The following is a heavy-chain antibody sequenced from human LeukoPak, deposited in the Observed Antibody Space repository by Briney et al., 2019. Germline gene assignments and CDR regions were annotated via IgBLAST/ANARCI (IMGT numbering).Heavy chain of an antibody. J-gene: IGHJ4*02. CDR1: GFTFDDYA. Sequence: GRSLRLSCAASGFTFDDYAMHWVRQAPGKGLEWVSGISWNGGSIGYADSVKGRFTISRDNAKNSLYLQMNSLRAEDTALYYCAKVVLKYYYDSSPFDYWGQGTLVTVSS. V-gene: IGHV3-9*01. D-gene: IGHD3-22*01. CDR2: ISWNGGSI. CDR3: AKVVLKYYYDSSPFDY.